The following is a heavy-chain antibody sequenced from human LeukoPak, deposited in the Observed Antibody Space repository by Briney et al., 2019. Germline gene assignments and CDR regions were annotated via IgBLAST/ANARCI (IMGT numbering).Heavy chain of an antibody. V-gene: IGHV7-4-1*02. CDR1: GYTFTSYA. J-gene: IGHJ5*02. D-gene: IGHD5-12*01. Sequence: GASVKVSCKASGYTFTSYAMNWVRQAPGQGLEWMGWINTNTGNPTYAQGFTGRFVFSLDTSVSTAYLRISSLKAEDTAVYYCARDGDSGAYNWFDPWGLGTLVTVSS. CDR2: INTNTGNP. CDR3: ARDGDSGAYNWFDP.